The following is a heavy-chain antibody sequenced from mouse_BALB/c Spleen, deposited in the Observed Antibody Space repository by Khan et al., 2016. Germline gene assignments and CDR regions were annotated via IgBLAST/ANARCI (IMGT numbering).Heavy chain of an antibody. CDR3: ASGDWYFGV. CDR2: IDPANGNT. CDR1: GFNIKDTY. J-gene: IGHJ1*01. V-gene: IGHV14-3*02. Sequence: MQLEESGAELVKPGASVKLSCTASGFNIKDTYMHWVKQRPEQGLEWIGRIDPANGNTKYNPKFQGKATITADTSSNTAYLQLSSLTSEDTAVYYCASGDWYFGVGGAGTTVTVSS.